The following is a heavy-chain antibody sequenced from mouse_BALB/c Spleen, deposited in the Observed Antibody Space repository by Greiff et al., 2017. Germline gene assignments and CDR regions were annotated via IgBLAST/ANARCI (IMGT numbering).Heavy chain of an antibody. Sequence: EVQLVESGGGLVQPGGSRKLSCAASGFTFSSFGMHWVRQAPEKGLEWVAYISSGSSTIYYADTVKGRFTISRDNPKNTLFLQMTSLRSEDTAMYYCAILGPDYWGQGTTLTVSS. D-gene: IGHD4-1*01. V-gene: IGHV5-17*02. CDR3: AILGPDY. J-gene: IGHJ2*01. CDR2: ISSGSSTI. CDR1: GFTFSSFG.